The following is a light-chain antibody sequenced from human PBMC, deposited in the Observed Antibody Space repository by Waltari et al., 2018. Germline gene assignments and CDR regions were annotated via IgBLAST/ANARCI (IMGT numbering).Light chain of an antibody. CDR1: QSVSTV. Sequence: EIVLTQSPATLSLSPGERATLSCRASQSVSTVLAWYQQKPGQAPRLLIYHASNRATGIPARFSGRGSGTNFTLTISSLEPEDFAVYYCQQRANWPPLSFGGGTRVEIK. CDR2: HAS. J-gene: IGKJ4*01. CDR3: QQRANWPPLS. V-gene: IGKV3-11*01.